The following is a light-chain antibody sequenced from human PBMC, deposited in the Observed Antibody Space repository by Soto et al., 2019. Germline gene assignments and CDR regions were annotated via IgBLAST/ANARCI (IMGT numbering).Light chain of an antibody. V-gene: IGKV3-20*01. CDR3: QQYGSSPFT. CDR2: GAS. CDR1: QSVSSSY. Sequence: ESVLTQSSGTLSMSPGERATLSCRASQSVSSSYSAWYQQKPGQAPRLLIYGASSRATRIPDRFSGSGSGTDFTLTISRLEPEDFAVYYCQQYGSSPFTFGPGTKVDIK. J-gene: IGKJ3*01.